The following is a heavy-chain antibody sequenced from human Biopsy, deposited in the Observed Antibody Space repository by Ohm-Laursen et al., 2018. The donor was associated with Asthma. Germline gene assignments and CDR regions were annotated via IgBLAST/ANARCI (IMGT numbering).Heavy chain of an antibody. CDR1: GFAVSRDH. D-gene: IGHD3-22*01. V-gene: IGHV3-53*01. CDR2: IYSGGTS. Sequence: SLRLSCAASGFAVSRDHMFWVRQAPGKGLEWVSVIYSGGTSHTADSVRGRFHISRDYSKNTLYLQMHSLRAEDTAVYYCARGDSSNWSHYYFDYWGQGTLVTVSS. CDR3: ARGDSSNWSHYYFDY. J-gene: IGHJ4*02.